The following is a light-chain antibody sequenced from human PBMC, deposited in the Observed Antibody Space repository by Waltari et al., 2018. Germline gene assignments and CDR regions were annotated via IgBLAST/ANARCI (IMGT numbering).Light chain of an antibody. CDR1: SRDVGGLNS. CDR2: EVS. V-gene: IGLV2-8*01. CDR3: SSYAGSNNKV. Sequence: QSALTQPPSASGSPGQSVTIPCPGTSRDVGGLNSFSGYQQHPGKAPKLMIYEVSKRPSGVPDRFSGSKSGNTASLTVSGLQAEDEADYYCSSYAGSNNKVFGTGTKVTVL. J-gene: IGLJ1*01.